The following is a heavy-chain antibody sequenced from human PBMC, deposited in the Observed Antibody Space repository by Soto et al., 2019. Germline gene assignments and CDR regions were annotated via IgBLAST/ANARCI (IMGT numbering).Heavy chain of an antibody. CDR3: ARTATRITMIVEPSVNWFDP. CDR2: INPNSGGT. D-gene: IGHD3-22*01. CDR1: GYTFTGYY. J-gene: IGHJ5*02. Sequence: ASVKVSCKASGYTFTGYYMHWVRQAPGQGLEWMGWINPNSGGTNYAQKFQGWVTMTRDTSISTAYMELSRLRSDDTAVYYCARTATRITMIVEPSVNWFDPWGHGTLVTVSS. V-gene: IGHV1-2*04.